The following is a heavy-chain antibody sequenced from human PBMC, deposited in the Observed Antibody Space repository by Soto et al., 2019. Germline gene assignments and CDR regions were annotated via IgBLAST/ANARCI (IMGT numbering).Heavy chain of an antibody. D-gene: IGHD3-16*01. Sequence: GGSLRLSCAASGVTFSSYWMHWVRLAPGKGLVWVSRINSDGSSTSYADSVKGRFTISRDNAKNTLYLQMNSLRAEDTAVYYSARVPWRGELMYCHYYMYVWGKGTTVTVS. CDR1: GVTFSSYW. J-gene: IGHJ6*03. CDR3: ARVPWRGELMYCHYYMYV. V-gene: IGHV3-74*01. CDR2: INSDGSST.